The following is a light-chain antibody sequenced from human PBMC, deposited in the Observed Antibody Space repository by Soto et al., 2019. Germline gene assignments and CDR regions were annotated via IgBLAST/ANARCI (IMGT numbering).Light chain of an antibody. J-gene: IGKJ5*01. CDR3: QQSYSTPPT. CDR1: QSISSW. Sequence: DIPMTQSPSTLSASLGDRVTITCRASQSISSWLAWYQQKPGKAPKLLIYDASSLESGVPSRFSGSGSGTDFTLTISSLQPEDFATYYCQQSYSTPPTFGQGTRLEIK. CDR2: DAS. V-gene: IGKV1-39*01.